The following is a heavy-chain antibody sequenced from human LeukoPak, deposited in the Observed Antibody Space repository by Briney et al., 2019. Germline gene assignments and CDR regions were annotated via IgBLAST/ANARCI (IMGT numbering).Heavy chain of an antibody. CDR1: GFTFDDYA. CDR3: ARDGPYSSSWYGVDWFDP. V-gene: IGHV3-30-3*01. Sequence: GGSLRLSCAASGFTFDDYAMHWVRQAPGKGLEWVAVISYDGSNKYYADSVKGRFTISRDNSKNTLYLQMNSLRAEDTAVYYCARDGPYSSSWYGVDWFDPWGQGTLVTVSS. CDR2: ISYDGSNK. J-gene: IGHJ5*02. D-gene: IGHD6-13*01.